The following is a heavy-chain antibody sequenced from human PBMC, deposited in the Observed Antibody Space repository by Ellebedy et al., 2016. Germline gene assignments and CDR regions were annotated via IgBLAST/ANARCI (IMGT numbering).Heavy chain of an antibody. V-gene: IGHV3-7*01. J-gene: IGHJ4*02. D-gene: IGHD4-17*01. CDR2: IKQDGSEK. CDR3: SRHTDYALDY. Sequence: GESLKISCAASGFTFSIYWMSWVRQAPGKGLECVANIKQDGSEKSYVDSVKGRFTISRDNAKNSLYLQMNSLRAEDTAVYYCSRHTDYALDYWGQGALVTVPS. CDR1: GFTFSIYW.